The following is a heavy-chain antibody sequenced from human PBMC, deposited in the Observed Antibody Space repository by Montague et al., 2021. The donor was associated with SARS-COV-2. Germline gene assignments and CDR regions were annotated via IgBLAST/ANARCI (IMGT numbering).Heavy chain of an antibody. CDR3: ARVGRQQLVRLSGMDV. CDR1: GGSISSSSYY. D-gene: IGHD6-13*01. CDR2: IYYSGST. V-gene: IGHV4-39*07. J-gene: IGHJ6*02. Sequence: SQTLSLTCTVSGGSISSSSYYWGWLRQPPGKGLELIGSIYYSGSTYYNPSLKSRVTISVDTSKNQFSLKLSSVTAADTAVYYCARVGRQQLVRLSGMDVWGQGTTVTVSS.